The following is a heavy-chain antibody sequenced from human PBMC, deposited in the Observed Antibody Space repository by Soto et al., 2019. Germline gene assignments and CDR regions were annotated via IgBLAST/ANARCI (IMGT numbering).Heavy chain of an antibody. CDR1: GFMFTSSA. J-gene: IGHJ4*02. CDR2: LVVGSGNT. D-gene: IGHD3-3*01. CDR3: AAVPVLRFLKWLPAYFDY. V-gene: IGHV1-58*01. Sequence: QMQVVQSGPEVKKPGTSVQVSCKTSGFMFTSSAVQWVRQARGQRLEWIGWLVVGSGNTHYAQHFQERVTLTRDMSTGTAYIELSSLRSEDTAVYYCAAVPVLRFLKWLPAYFDYWGQGTLVTVSS.